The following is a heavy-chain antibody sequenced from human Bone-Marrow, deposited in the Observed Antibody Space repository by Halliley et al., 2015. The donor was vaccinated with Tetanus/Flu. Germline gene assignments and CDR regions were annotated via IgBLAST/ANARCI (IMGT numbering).Heavy chain of an antibody. CDR1: GFTFSAHW. CDR2: IKGDGSEK. J-gene: IGHJ4*02. Sequence: SLRLSCATSGFTFSAHWMNWVRQAPGKGPEWVAIIKGDGSEKHYVDSVKGRFTISRDSSKNTLYLQMDSLRVEDTAMYYCARDGYGSGTTGARWGQGTLVTVSS. V-gene: IGHV3-7*03. D-gene: IGHD3-10*01. CDR3: ARDGYGSGTTGAR.